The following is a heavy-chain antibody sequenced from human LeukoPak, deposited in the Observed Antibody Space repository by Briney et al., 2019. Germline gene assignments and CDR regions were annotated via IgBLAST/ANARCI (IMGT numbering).Heavy chain of an antibody. V-gene: IGHV4-59*01. D-gene: IGHD6-13*01. CDR2: IYYNAGT. Sequence: PSETLSLTCSASGSFFSRYYWSWIRQSPGKGLEWIGYIYYNAGTKSNPNLEGRVTMSIDPSKQQFSLRLNSVTAADTAIYYCARQFSNNWFPHGMDVWGQGITVTVSS. J-gene: IGHJ6*02. CDR1: GSFFSRYY. CDR3: ARQFSNNWFPHGMDV.